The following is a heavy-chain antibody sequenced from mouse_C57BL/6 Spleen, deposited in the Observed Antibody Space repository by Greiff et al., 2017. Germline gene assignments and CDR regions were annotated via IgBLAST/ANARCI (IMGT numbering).Heavy chain of an antibody. J-gene: IGHJ1*03. Sequence: VKLQQPGAELVKPGASVKLSCKASGYTFTSYWMHWVKQRPGRGLEWIGRIDPNSGGTKYNEKFKSKATLTVDKHSSTAYMQIRSLTAEDSAVYYCASYYSNFWDFDVWGTGTTVTVSS. V-gene: IGHV1-72*01. CDR2: IDPNSGGT. CDR3: ASYYSNFWDFDV. CDR1: GYTFTSYW. D-gene: IGHD2-5*01.